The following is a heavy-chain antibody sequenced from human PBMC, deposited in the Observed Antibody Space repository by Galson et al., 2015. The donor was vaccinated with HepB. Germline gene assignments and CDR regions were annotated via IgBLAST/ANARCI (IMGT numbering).Heavy chain of an antibody. Sequence: SLRLSCAASGFTFSSYSMNWVRQAPGKGLEWVSYISSSSSTIYYADSVKGRFTISRDNAKNSLYLQMNSLRAEDTAVYYCARTYYDFWPRIYYFDYWGQGTLVTVSS. V-gene: IGHV3-48*01. CDR2: ISSSSSTI. J-gene: IGHJ4*02. CDR3: ARTYYDFWPRIYYFDY. D-gene: IGHD3-3*01. CDR1: GFTFSSYS.